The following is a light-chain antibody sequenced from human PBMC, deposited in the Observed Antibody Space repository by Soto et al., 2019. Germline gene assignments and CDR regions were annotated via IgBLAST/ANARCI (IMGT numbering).Light chain of an antibody. CDR1: RPISTN. V-gene: IGKV3-15*01. CDR2: GAS. J-gene: IGKJ1*01. Sequence: IVMYHSPATLCVSEGAIAALSFRASRPISTNLAWYQQKPGQSLRLLIYGASTRATGIPARFSGSGSGTEFTLTINSLQSEDFAVYYCHQYDNWPPWTFGQGTKVDI. CDR3: HQYDNWPPWT.